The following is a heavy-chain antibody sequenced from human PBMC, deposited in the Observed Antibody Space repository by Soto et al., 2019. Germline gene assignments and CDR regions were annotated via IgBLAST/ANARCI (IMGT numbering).Heavy chain of an antibody. CDR1: GGTFSSYT. V-gene: IGHV1-69*08. CDR3: STDSYYYGSAGTVS. D-gene: IGHD3-10*01. Sequence: QVQLVQSGAEVKKPGSSVKVSCKASGGTFSSYTISWVRQAPGQGLEWMGRIIPILGIANYAQKFQGRVTTTAHKSTSNAYMEPSSLRSEDTAVYYCSTDSYYYGSAGTVSWGQGTLVTVSS. J-gene: IGHJ5*02. CDR2: IIPILGIA.